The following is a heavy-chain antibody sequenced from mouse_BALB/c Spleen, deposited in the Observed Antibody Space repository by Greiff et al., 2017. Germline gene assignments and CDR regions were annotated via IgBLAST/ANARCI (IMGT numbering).Heavy chain of an antibody. Sequence: VQLQQSGAELAKPGASVKMSCKASGYTFTSYWMHWVKQRPGQGLEWIGYINPSTGYTEYNQKFKDKATLTADKSSSTAYMQLSSLTSEDSAVYYCARHGSSSYAMDYWGQGTSVTVSS. CDR2: INPSTGYT. CDR1: GYTFTSYW. D-gene: IGHD1-1*01. V-gene: IGHV1-7*01. J-gene: IGHJ4*01. CDR3: ARHGSSSYAMDY.